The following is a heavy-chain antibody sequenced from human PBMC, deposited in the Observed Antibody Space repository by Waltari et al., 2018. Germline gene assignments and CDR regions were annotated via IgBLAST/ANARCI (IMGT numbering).Heavy chain of an antibody. CDR1: GYTFTGYY. CDR3: ARDLEVPAAIYYYYYYMDV. Sequence: QVQLVQSGAEVKKPGASVKVSCKASGYTFTGYYMHWVRQAPGQGLEWMGRINPNSGGTNYAQKLQGRVTMTRDTSISTAYMELSRLRSDDTAVYYCARDLEVPAAIYYYYYYMDVWGKGTTVTVSS. CDR2: INPNSGGT. J-gene: IGHJ6*03. D-gene: IGHD2-2*01. V-gene: IGHV1-2*06.